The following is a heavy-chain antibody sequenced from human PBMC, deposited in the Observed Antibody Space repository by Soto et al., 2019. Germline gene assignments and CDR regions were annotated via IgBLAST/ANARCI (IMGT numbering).Heavy chain of an antibody. Sequence: PSETLSLTCAVYGGSFSGYYWSWIRQPPGKGLEWIGEINHSGSTNYNPSLKSRVTISVDTSKNQFSLKLSSVTAADTAVYYCAFLFRDGYYYYGMDVWGQGTTVTVSS. CDR3: AFLFRDGYYYYGMDV. CDR1: GGSFSGYY. J-gene: IGHJ6*02. D-gene: IGHD3-10*01. CDR2: INHSGST. V-gene: IGHV4-34*01.